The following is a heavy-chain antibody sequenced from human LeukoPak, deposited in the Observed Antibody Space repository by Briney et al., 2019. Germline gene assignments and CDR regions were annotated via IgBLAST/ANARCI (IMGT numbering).Heavy chain of an antibody. Sequence: GGSLRLSCAASGFTFSNYWMTWVRQAPGKGLEWVANIKQDGSEKYYVDSVKGRFTISRDNAKNSLYLQMNSLRAEDTAVYYCARDGVAPGLYFDYWGQGTLVAVSS. D-gene: IGHD2-15*01. CDR1: GFTFSNYW. J-gene: IGHJ4*02. V-gene: IGHV3-7*01. CDR3: ARDGVAPGLYFDY. CDR2: IKQDGSEK.